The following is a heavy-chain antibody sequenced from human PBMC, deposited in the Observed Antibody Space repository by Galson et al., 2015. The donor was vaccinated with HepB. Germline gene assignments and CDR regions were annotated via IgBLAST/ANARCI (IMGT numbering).Heavy chain of an antibody. J-gene: IGHJ4*02. CDR2: IWYDGSLK. CDR3: AKDGAANPCGCAVPNY. Sequence: SLRLSCAASGFTSSRYGLHWVRQAPGKGLEWVAVIWYDGSLKTYGDSVKGRVTISRENSRNTVHLPMNRLSAEATGVSNCAKDGAANPCGCAVPNYWGQGALVTGSA. V-gene: IGHV3-33*06. D-gene: IGHD2-21*01. CDR1: GFTSSRYG.